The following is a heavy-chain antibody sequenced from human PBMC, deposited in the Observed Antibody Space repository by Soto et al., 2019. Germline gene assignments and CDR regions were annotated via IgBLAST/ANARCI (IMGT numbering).Heavy chain of an antibody. Sequence: QVQLVESGGGVVQPGRSLGRSCAASGFTFSNYGMHWVRQAPGKGLEWLAVIINDGSDEKYGDSVKGRVTISRDNSKNTLYLQINSLRVEDTAVYYCARDDDRPDNGLDMWGQGTVVTVSS. J-gene: IGHJ3*02. V-gene: IGHV3-33*05. D-gene: IGHD2-8*01. CDR3: ARDDDRPDNGLDM. CDR2: IINDGSDE. CDR1: GFTFSNYG.